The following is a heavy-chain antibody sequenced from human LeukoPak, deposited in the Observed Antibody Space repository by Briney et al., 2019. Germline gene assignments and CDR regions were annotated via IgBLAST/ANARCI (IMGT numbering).Heavy chain of an antibody. J-gene: IGHJ4*02. CDR3: AKDIPGYVVRGVYLYYFDY. V-gene: IGHV3-23*01. D-gene: IGHD3-10*01. CDR1: GFTVSSNY. Sequence: QSGGSLRLSCGASGFTVSSNYMSWVRQALGKGLEWVSAIRVSGGSTYYADSVKGRFTISRDNSKNTLYLQMNSLRAEDTAVYYCAKDIPGYVVRGVYLYYFDYWGQGTLVTVSS. CDR2: IRVSGGST.